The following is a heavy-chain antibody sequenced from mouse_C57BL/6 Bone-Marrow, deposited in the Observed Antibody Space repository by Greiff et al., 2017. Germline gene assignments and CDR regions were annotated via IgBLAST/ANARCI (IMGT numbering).Heavy chain of an antibody. CDR1: GFNIKDYS. V-gene: IGHV14-2*01. Sequence: VHVKQSGAELVKPGASVKLSCTASGFNIKDYSMHGVKQRTEQGLEWIGRIDPEDGETKNAPKFQGKATITADPSSNTAYLQLSSLTSEDTAVYYCARMFDYWGQGTTLTVSS. CDR2: IDPEDGET. CDR3: ARMFDY. J-gene: IGHJ2*01.